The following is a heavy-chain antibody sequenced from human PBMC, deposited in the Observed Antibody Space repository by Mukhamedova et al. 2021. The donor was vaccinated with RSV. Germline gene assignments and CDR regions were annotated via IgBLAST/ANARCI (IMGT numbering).Heavy chain of an antibody. Sequence: IDYADSVKGRFTISRDIAKNSLYLQMNTLRAEDTAFYYCAKGYSSGWQYFFDYWGQGSLVTVSS. CDR2: I. J-gene: IGHJ4*02. CDR3: AKGYSSGWQYFFDY. D-gene: IGHD6-19*01. V-gene: IGHV3-9*01.